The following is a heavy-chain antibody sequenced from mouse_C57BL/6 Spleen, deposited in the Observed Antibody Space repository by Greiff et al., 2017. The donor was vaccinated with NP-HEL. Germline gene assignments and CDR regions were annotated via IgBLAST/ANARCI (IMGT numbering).Heavy chain of an antibody. D-gene: IGHD1-1*01. Sequence: QVQLQQPGAELVKPGASVKMSCKASGYTFTSYWITWVKQRPGQGLEWIGDIYPGSGSTNYNEKFKSKATLTVDTSSSTAYMQLSSLTSEDSAVYYCARWGTSVVATRYYAMDYWGQGTTLTVSS. CDR2: IYPGSGST. J-gene: IGHJ2*01. CDR1: GYTFTSYW. V-gene: IGHV1-55*01. CDR3: ARWGTSVVATRYYAMDY.